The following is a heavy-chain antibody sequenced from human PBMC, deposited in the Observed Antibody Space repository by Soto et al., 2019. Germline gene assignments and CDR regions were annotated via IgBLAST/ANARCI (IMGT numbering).Heavy chain of an antibody. CDR2: IDWDDDE. J-gene: IGHJ4*01. CDR1: GFSLSTTEMC. D-gene: IGHD5-18*01. Sequence: SGPTRVKPTQAVTLTCTFSGFSLSTTEMCVSWIRQPPGKALEWLALIDWDDDEYYSTSLKTRLTISKDTSKNQVVLKMTNMDTVDTATHYCARRPGYNYGYDYWGHGTLVTVSS. CDR3: ARRPGYNYGYDY. V-gene: IGHV2-70*01.